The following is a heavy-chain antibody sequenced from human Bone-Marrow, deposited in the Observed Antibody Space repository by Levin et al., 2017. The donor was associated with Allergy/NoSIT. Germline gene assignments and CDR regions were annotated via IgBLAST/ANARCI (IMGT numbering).Heavy chain of an antibody. CDR3: ARAYGGLDY. Sequence: GESLKISCKTSGYTYNIYDINWVRQAPGQGLEWMGRISAYNGNTSYAPNLQDRFTMTTDTSTSTAYMELRSLKYDDTAVYYCARAYGGLDYWGQGTLITVSS. CDR1: GYTYNIYD. J-gene: IGHJ4*02. CDR2: ISAYNGNT. D-gene: IGHD3-16*01. V-gene: IGHV1-18*01.